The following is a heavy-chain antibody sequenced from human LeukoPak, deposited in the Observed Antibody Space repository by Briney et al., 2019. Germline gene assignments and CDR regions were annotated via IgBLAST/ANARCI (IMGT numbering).Heavy chain of an antibody. D-gene: IGHD3-22*01. CDR1: GFTFNRYA. J-gene: IGHJ4*02. V-gene: IGHV3-30*01. CDR2: ISYDGSNK. CDR3: ARDGSGYYWVTFDY. Sequence: PGGSLRLSCAASGFTFNRYALHWVRQAPGKGLEWVAVISYDGSNKYYADSVKGRFTISRDNSKNTLYLQMNSLRAEDTAVYYCARDGSGYYWVTFDYWGQGTLVTVSS.